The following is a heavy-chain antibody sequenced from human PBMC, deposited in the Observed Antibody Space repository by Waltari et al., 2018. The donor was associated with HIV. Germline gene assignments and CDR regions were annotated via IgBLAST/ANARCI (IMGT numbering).Heavy chain of an antibody. D-gene: IGHD3-22*01. CDR2: IYHSGST. V-gene: IGHV4-30-2*01. CDR1: GGSISSGGYS. CDR3: ASYYDSSGYYYYFDY. Sequence: QLQLQESGSGLVKPSQTLSLTCAVSGGSISSGGYSWSWIRQPPGKGREWIGYIYHSGSTDYNPALKSRVTISVDRSKNQFSLKRSSVTAADTAVYYCASYYDSSGYYYYFDYWGQGTLVTVAS. J-gene: IGHJ4*02.